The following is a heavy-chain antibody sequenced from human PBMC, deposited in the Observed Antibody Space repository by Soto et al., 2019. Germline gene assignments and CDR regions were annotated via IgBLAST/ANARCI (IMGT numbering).Heavy chain of an antibody. CDR1: GFTFSDSA. CDR2: IRSKANNYAT. J-gene: IGHJ4*02. D-gene: IGHD4-17*01. Sequence: EVQLVESGGGLVQPGGSLKLSCAASGFTFSDSAIHWVRQTYGKGLEWVGRIRSKANNYATVYAASLEGRFTISRDDAKNTAHLQMNSLKTEDTAMYYCTRPNVGHYSTFDYWGQGTLVIVSS. V-gene: IGHV3-73*02. CDR3: TRPNVGHYSTFDY.